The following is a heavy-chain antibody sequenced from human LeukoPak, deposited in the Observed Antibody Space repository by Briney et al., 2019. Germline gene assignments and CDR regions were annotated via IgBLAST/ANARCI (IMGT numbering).Heavy chain of an antibody. J-gene: IGHJ4*02. V-gene: IGHV3-74*01. CDR1: GFTFSSLW. Sequence: PGGSLRLSCAASGFTFSSLWMHWVRQAPGKGLVWVSRINSGGSSITYADSVKGRFTISRDNAKNTLYLQMNSLRAEDTAVYYCARTEYSGSYFDDWGQGTLVTVSS. CDR2: INSGGSSI. CDR3: ARTEYSGSYFDD. D-gene: IGHD1-26*01.